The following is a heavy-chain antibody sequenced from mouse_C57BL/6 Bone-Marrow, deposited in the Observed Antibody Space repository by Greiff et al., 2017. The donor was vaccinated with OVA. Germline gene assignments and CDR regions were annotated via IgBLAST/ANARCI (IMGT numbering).Heavy chain of an antibody. CDR3: AGDRGLGRRAWFAY. CDR2: ITHSGET. J-gene: IGHJ3*01. D-gene: IGHD4-1*01. V-gene: IGHV12-3*01. CDR1: GFPITSGYY. Sequence: VQVVESGPGLVKPSQSLFLTCSITGFPITSGYYWIWIRQSPGKPLEWMGYITHSGETFYNPSLQSPISITRETSKNQFFLQLNSVTTEDTAMYYCAGDRGLGRRAWFAYWGQGTLVTVSA.